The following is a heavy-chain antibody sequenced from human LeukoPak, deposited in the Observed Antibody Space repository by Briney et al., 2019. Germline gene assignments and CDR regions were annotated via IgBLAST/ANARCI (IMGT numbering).Heavy chain of an antibody. CDR1: GGSISSYY. V-gene: IGHV4-4*07. CDR2: IYTSGST. Sequence: SETLSLTCTVSGGSISSYYWSWIRQPAGKGLEWIGRIYTSGSTYYNPSLKSRVTISVDTSKNQFSLKLSSVTAADTAVYYCARQYYDFWSGSYYYYMDVWGKGTTVTVSS. D-gene: IGHD3-3*01. CDR3: ARQYYDFWSGSYYYYMDV. J-gene: IGHJ6*03.